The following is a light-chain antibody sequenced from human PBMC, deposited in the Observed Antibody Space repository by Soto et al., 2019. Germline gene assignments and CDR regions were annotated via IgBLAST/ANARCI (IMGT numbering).Light chain of an antibody. Sequence: DIQMTQSPSTLSASIGDRVTITCRASRSISDWLALYQQKPGKAPELLIFDASSLKSGVPSRFSGSGSGTEFTLTISRLQPDDVATYHCLQYSSHSWTFGQGTKVDIK. CDR2: DAS. V-gene: IGKV1-5*01. CDR3: LQYSSHSWT. J-gene: IGKJ1*01. CDR1: RSISDW.